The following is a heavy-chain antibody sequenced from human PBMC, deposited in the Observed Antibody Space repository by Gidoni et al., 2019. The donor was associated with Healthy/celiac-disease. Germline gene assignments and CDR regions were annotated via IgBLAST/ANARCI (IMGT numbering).Heavy chain of an antibody. V-gene: IGHV3-21*01. Sequence: EVQLVESGGGLVKPGGSLRPSCAASGFTFSSYSMNWVRQAPGKGLEWVSSISSSSSYIYYAASVKGRFTISRDNAKNSLYLQMSSRKAEDTAVYYCARPTGTNPIDYWGQGTLVTVSS. CDR3: ARPTGTNPIDY. CDR1: GFTFSSYS. J-gene: IGHJ4*02. D-gene: IGHD1-1*01. CDR2: ISSSSSYI.